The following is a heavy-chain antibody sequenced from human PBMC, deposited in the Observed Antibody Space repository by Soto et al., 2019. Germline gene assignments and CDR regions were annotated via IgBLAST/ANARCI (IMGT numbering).Heavy chain of an antibody. Sequence: QVQRVQSGAEVKKPGSSVKVSCKASGGTFSSYAISWVRQAPGQGLEWMGGIIPIFGTANYAQKFQGRVTITADESTSTAYMELSSLRSEDTAVYYCARALRVADYYYYYGMDVWGQGTTVTVSS. J-gene: IGHJ6*02. CDR3: ARALRVADYYYYYGMDV. D-gene: IGHD6-19*01. CDR2: IIPIFGTA. V-gene: IGHV1-69*01. CDR1: GGTFSSYA.